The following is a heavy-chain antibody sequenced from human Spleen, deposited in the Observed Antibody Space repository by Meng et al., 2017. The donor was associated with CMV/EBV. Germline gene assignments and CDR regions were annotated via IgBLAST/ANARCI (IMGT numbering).Heavy chain of an antibody. J-gene: IGHJ4*02. D-gene: IGHD3-3*01. V-gene: IGHV3-15*01. Sequence: GESLKISCAASGFTFSNAWMSWVRQAPGKGLEWVGRIKSKTDGGTTDYAAPVKGRFTISRDDSKNTLYLQMNSLKTEDTAVYYCTTSITIFGVVIIPDYWGQGTLVTVSS. CDR1: GFTFSNAW. CDR3: TTSITIFGVVIIPDY. CDR2: IKSKTDGGTT.